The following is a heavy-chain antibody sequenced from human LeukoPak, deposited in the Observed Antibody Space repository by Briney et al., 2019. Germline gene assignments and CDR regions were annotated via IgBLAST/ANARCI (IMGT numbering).Heavy chain of an antibody. CDR3: TTLQPNDSGGYSKGYFFDY. CDR2: IKRKADGGTT. CDR1: GFSFTNAW. J-gene: IGHJ4*02. Sequence: PGGSLRLSCAASGFSFTNAWMSWVRQAPGKGPEYVGRIKRKADGGTTDYAAPVKGRFTISRDDSKNTLYLQMNSLKTEDTALYYCTTLQPNDSGGYSKGYFFDYWGQGTLVTVSS. V-gene: IGHV3-15*01. D-gene: IGHD3-22*01.